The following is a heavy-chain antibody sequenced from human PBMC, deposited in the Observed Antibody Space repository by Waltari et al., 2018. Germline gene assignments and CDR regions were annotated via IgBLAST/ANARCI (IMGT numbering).Heavy chain of an antibody. CDR3: ATVISGYDSSGYYYG. J-gene: IGHJ4*02. Sequence: QVQLVQSGAEVKKPGASVKVSCKVSGYTITDLSMHWVRQAPGKGLEWMGGFDPEDGETIYAQKFQGRVTMTEDTSTDTAYMELSSLRSEDTAVYYCATVISGYDSSGYYYGWGQGTLVTVSS. D-gene: IGHD3-22*01. CDR2: FDPEDGET. CDR1: GYTITDLS. V-gene: IGHV1-24*01.